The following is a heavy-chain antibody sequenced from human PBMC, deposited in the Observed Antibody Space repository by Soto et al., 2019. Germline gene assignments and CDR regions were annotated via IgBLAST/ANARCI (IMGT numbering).Heavy chain of an antibody. Sequence: ASVKFSCKASGYTFTGYYMHWVRQAPGQGLEWMGWINPNSGGTNYAQKFQGRVTMTRDTSISTAYMELSRLRSDDTAVYYCTTDSRGYSGYDPRLPDYWGQGTLVTVSS. V-gene: IGHV1-2*02. CDR3: TTDSRGYSGYDPRLPDY. J-gene: IGHJ4*02. D-gene: IGHD5-12*01. CDR2: INPNSGGT. CDR1: GYTFTGYY.